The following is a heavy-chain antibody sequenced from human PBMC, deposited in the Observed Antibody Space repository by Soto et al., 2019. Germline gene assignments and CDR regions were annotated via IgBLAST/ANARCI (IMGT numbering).Heavy chain of an antibody. J-gene: IGHJ4*02. CDR1: GGTFSSYA. CDR3: ARGFTVYDSRTFDY. D-gene: IGHD3-22*01. Sequence: ASVKVSCKASGGTFSSYAISWVRQAPGQGLEWMGGIIPIFGTANYAQKFQGRVTITADESTSTAYIELSSLRSEDTAVYYCARGFTVYDSRTFDYWGQGTLVTVSS. CDR2: IIPIFGTA. V-gene: IGHV1-69*13.